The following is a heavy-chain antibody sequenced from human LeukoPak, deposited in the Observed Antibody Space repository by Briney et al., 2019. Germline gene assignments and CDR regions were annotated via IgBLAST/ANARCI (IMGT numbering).Heavy chain of an antibody. CDR1: GGSISGSSYY. CDR3: ASFDY. Sequence: SEALSLTCTVSGGSISGSSYYWGWIRQPPGKGLEWIGSIYYSGSTYYNPSLKSRVTISVDTSKNQFSLKLSSVTAADTAVYYCASFDYWGQGTLVTVSS. CDR2: IYYSGST. J-gene: IGHJ4*02. V-gene: IGHV4-39*01.